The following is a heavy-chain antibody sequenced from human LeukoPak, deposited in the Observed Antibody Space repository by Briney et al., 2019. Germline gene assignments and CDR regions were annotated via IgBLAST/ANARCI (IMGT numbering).Heavy chain of an antibody. CDR3: AAQRRTAGSDY. CDR1: GGSISGYY. V-gene: IGHV4-59*01. D-gene: IGHD6-13*01. CDR2: IYYSGST. J-gene: IGHJ4*02. Sequence: KPSETLSLTCTVSGGSISGYYWSWIRQPPGKGLEWIGYIYYSGSTNSNPSLKSRVTISVDTSRNQFSLKLSSVTAADTAVYYCAAQRRTAGSDYWGQGTLVTVSS.